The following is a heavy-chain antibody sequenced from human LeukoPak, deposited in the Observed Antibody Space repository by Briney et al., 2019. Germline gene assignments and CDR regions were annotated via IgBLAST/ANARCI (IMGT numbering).Heavy chain of an antibody. Sequence: PSETLSLTCAVSGGSISSGNWWSWVRQTPGTGLEWIGEIFYSGNTNYNPSLQSRATIFLDKSKNQFSLRLSSVTAADTAVYYCARDEANFYPTVGWFDPWGQGTLVTVSS. V-gene: IGHV4-4*02. CDR1: GGSISSGNW. D-gene: IGHD2/OR15-2a*01. CDR2: IFYSGNT. CDR3: ARDEANFYPTVGWFDP. J-gene: IGHJ5*02.